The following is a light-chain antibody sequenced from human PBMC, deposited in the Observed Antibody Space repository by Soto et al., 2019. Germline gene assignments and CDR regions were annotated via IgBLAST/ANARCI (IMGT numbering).Light chain of an antibody. Sequence: EIVLTQSPGTLSLSPGQRATLSCRASQSVGSSYLAWYQQRPGQAPRLLIYDASSRATGIPDRFSGSGSGTEFTLTISRLEPEDFAVYFCQQYADSPALTFGGGTKVDIK. J-gene: IGKJ4*01. CDR2: DAS. CDR3: QQYADSPALT. V-gene: IGKV3-20*01. CDR1: QSVGSSY.